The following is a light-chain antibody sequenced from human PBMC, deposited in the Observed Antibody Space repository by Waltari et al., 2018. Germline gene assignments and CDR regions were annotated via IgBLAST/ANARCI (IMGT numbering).Light chain of an antibody. CDR1: ISYAGGDDY. CDR2: DFS. J-gene: IGLJ2*01. Sequence: QSALTQPASVSESPGQEITISCTGTISYAGGDDYVSRYQQPPGKAPKLQIYDFSERPSGVSRRFSGSKSGNTASLTISGLQAEDEADYYCCSYALFSTLVFGGGTKVTVL. V-gene: IGLV2-23*02. CDR3: CSYALFSTLV.